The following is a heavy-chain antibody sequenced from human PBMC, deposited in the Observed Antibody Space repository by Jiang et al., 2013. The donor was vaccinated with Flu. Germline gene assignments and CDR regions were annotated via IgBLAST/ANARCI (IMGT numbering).Heavy chain of an antibody. CDR3: ARDNRGSSSWYRFDY. D-gene: IGHD6-13*01. CDR2: IYYSGST. Sequence: PGKGLEWIGYIYYSGSTYYNPSLKSRVTISVDTSKNQFSLKLSSVTAADTAVYYCARDNRGSSSWYRFDYWGQGTLVTVSS. J-gene: IGHJ4*02. V-gene: IGHV4-31*02.